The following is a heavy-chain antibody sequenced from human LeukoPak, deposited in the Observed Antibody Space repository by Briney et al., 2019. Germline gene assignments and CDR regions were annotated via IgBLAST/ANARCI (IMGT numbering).Heavy chain of an antibody. CDR1: GGSISSYY. D-gene: IGHD2-8*01. CDR2: IYYSGST. V-gene: IGHV4-59*01. J-gene: IGHJ6*03. CDR3: AKDRCSNGVGCYYYYMDV. Sequence: SETLSLTCTVSGGSISSYYWSWIRQPPGKGLEWIGCIYYSGSTNYNPSLKSRVTISVDTSKNQFSLKLSSVTAADTAVYYCAKDRCSNGVGCYYYYMDVWGKGTTVTVSS.